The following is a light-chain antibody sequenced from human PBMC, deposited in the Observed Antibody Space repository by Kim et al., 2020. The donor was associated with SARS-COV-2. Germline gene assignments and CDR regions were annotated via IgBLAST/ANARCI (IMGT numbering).Light chain of an antibody. CDR3: QQYNSYSAT. V-gene: IGKV1-5*03. Sequence: DIQMTQSPSTLSASVGDRVTITCRASQTISSRMAWYQQKPGKAPTLLIYEAASLETGVPSRLSGSRSGTEFTLTISSLQPDDFATYYCQQYNSYSATFGQGTKLEI. CDR1: QTISSR. J-gene: IGKJ2*01. CDR2: EAA.